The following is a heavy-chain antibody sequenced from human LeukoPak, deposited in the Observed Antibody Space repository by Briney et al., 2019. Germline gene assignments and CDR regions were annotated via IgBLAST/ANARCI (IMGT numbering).Heavy chain of an antibody. D-gene: IGHD5-18*01. J-gene: IGHJ4*02. CDR2: ISGSGGTT. Sequence: PGGSLRLSCVASGFALSNYALTWVRQAPGKGLEWVSVISGSGGTTHYADSVKGRFTISRDNAKNTLYLQMNSLRAEDTAVYYCARDSGFSYGYDYWGQGTLVTVSS. V-gene: IGHV3-23*01. CDR1: GFALSNYA. CDR3: ARDSGFSYGYDY.